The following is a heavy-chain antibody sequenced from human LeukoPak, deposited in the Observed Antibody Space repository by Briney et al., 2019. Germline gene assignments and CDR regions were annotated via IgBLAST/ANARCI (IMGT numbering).Heavy chain of an antibody. V-gene: IGHV4-59*01. D-gene: IGHD3-3*01. CDR3: ARGGDFWSGYYVDY. Sequence: SETLSLTCAVYGGSFSSYYWSWIRQPPGKGLEWIGYIYYSGSTNYNPSLKSRVTISVDTSKNQFSLKLSSVTAADTAVYYCARGGDFWSGYYVDYWGQGTLVTVSS. J-gene: IGHJ4*02. CDR2: IYYSGST. CDR1: GGSFSSYY.